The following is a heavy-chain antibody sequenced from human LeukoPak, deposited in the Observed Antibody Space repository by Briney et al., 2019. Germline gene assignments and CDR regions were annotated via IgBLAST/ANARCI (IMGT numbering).Heavy chain of an antibody. CDR3: AKDPISGSNWFDP. CDR1: GFTFSSYA. V-gene: IGHV3-23*01. CDR2: SSGSGGAT. J-gene: IGHJ5*02. D-gene: IGHD3-22*01. Sequence: PGGALRLSCAASGFTFSSYAMSWVRQAPERGLEWVSTSSGSGGATYYAASVKGRFTISRDNSKTPLYQQMNSLRAEDTAVYYCAKDPISGSNWFDPWGQGTLVTVSS.